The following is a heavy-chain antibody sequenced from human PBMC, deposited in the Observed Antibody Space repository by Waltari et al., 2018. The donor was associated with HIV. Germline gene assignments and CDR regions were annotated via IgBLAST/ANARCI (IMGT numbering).Heavy chain of an antibody. CDR2: IKTGGDT. D-gene: IGHD5-12*01. CDR3: ARYLRGHSGHGLDV. V-gene: IGHV3-13*01. CDR1: GFTFSSYD. J-gene: IGHJ6*02. Sequence: EVQLVESGGNLVQPGGSVRLSCAASGFTFSSYDMHWVRQATGKGLEWVSAIKTGGDTYYPGSVKGRFTISRENAKNSLYLQMNSLRAGDTAVYYCARYLRGHSGHGLDVWGQGTTVTVSS.